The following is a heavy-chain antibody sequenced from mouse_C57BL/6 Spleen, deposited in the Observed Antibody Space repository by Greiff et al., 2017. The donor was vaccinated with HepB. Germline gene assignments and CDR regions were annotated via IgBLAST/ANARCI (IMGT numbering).Heavy chain of an antibody. CDR2: ISDGGSYT. Sequence: DVQLQESGGGLVKPGGSLKLSCAASGFTFSSYAMSWVRQTPEKRLEWVATISDGGSYTYYPDNVKGRFTISRDNAKNNLYLQMSHLKSEDTAMYYCARGGSSGYVVYAMDYWGQGTSVTVSS. J-gene: IGHJ4*01. V-gene: IGHV5-4*01. CDR1: GFTFSSYA. D-gene: IGHD3-2*02. CDR3: ARGGSSGYVVYAMDY.